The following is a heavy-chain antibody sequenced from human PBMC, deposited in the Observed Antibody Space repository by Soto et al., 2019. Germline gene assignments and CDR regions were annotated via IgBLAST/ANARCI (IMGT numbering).Heavy chain of an antibody. CDR3: AQAPSCGSGKDLVGD. V-gene: IGHV3-30*18. CDR1: GFTFSSYG. J-gene: IGHJ4*02. CDR2: ISYDGSNK. D-gene: IGHD3-10*01. Sequence: QVQLVESGGGVVQPGRSLRLSCAASGFTFSSYGMHWARQAPGKGLEWVAVISYDGSNKYYADSVKGRFTISRDNSKNTLYLQMNRLRAEDTAVYYCAQAPSCGSGKDLVGDWGQGTLVTVSS.